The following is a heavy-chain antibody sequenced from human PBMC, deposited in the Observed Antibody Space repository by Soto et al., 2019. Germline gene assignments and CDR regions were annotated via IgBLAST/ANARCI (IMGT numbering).Heavy chain of an antibody. CDR3: ARDGGRHSGGIDY. J-gene: IGHJ4*02. CDR1: GGTFSSYS. V-gene: IGHV1-69*01. Sequence: QVQLVQSGAEVKKPGSSVKVSCKASGGTFSSYSINWVRQAPGQGLEWMGEIIPIFGTATYAQKFQGRVTITADESTSTAYMERSSLRSEDTAVYYCARDGGRHSGGIDYWGQGTLVTVSS. D-gene: IGHD1-26*01. CDR2: IIPIFGTA.